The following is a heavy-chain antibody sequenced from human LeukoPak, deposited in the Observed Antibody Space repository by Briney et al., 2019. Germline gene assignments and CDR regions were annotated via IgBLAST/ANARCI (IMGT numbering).Heavy chain of an antibody. CDR1: GFTFSDYC. Sequence: PGGSLRLSCAASGFTFSDYCMSWIRQAPGKGLEWVSYISSSGSTIYYADSVKGRFTISRDNAKNSLYLQMNSLRAEDTAVYYCARDRLTVTTDFDYWGQGTLVTVSS. CDR2: ISSSGSTI. J-gene: IGHJ4*02. CDR3: ARDRLTVTTDFDY. D-gene: IGHD4-17*01. V-gene: IGHV3-11*01.